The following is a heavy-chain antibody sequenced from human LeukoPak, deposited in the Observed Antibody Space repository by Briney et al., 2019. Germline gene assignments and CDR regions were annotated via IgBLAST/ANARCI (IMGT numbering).Heavy chain of an antibody. Sequence: SGPTLSNPTQTLTLTCTFSGFALSTSGVGVGWIRQPPGKALEWHALIYWDDDKRYSPSLKSRLTITKDTSKNQVVLTMTNMDPVDTATYYCARGRFGELYLDYWGQGTLVTVSS. J-gene: IGHJ4*02. CDR3: ARGRFGELYLDY. D-gene: IGHD3-10*01. V-gene: IGHV2-5*02. CDR2: IYWDDDK. CDR1: GFALSTSGVG.